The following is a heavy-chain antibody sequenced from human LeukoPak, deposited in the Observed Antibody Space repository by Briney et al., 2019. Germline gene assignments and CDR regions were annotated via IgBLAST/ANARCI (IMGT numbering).Heavy chain of an antibody. J-gene: IGHJ4*02. Sequence: GASVKVSCKASGYTFTSYAMHWVRQAPGQRLEWMGWINAGNGNTKYSRKFQGRVTITRDTSASTAYMELSSLRSEDTAVYYCARVVATLSTPPGYWGQGTLVTVSS. CDR1: GYTFTSYA. V-gene: IGHV1-3*01. D-gene: IGHD5-12*01. CDR2: INAGNGNT. CDR3: ARVVATLSTPPGY.